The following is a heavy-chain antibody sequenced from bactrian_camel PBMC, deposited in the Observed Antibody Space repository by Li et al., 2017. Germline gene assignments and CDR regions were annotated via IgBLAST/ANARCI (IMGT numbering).Heavy chain of an antibody. CDR2: IAGSSRS. Sequence: HVQLVESGGGSVQTGGSLTLSCKASGHATSSHCMSWFRQAPGKEREGVSWIAGSSRSAHADAVKGRFTISKDRAQATLYLQMNNLTSEDTAMYYCATEERSLIGEPCKNAQMTRPMDYWGKGTQVTVS. CDR1: GHATSSHC. J-gene: IGHJ7*01. D-gene: IGHD1*01. V-gene: IGHV3-2*01.